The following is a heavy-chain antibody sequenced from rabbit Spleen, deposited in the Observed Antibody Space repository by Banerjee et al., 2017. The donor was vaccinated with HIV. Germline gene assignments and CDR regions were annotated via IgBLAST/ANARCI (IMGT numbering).Heavy chain of an antibody. V-gene: IGHV1S45*01. CDR2: INGGSSGSP. CDR1: GFDFSTYG. Sequence: QEQLVESGGGLVKPEGSLKLSCKASGFDFSTYGVSWVRQAPGKGLEWIGCINGGSSGSPYYANWAKGRFTISSDNAQSTVDLKMTSLTAADTATYFCARGYTYGYPGYAYGTSYFNLWGHGTLVTVS. J-gene: IGHJ4*01. CDR3: ARGYTYGYPGYAYGTSYFNL. D-gene: IGHD6-1*01.